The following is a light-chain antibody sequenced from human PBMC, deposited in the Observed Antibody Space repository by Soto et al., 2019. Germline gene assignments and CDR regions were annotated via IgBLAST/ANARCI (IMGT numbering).Light chain of an antibody. J-gene: IGKJ1*01. V-gene: IGKV1-5*03. Sequence: DIKTTQSPSTLSASVGDRVTITCRASQSISSWLAWYQQKPGKAPKLLIYKASSLESGVPSRFSGSGSGTEFTLTISSLQPDDFATYYCQQYNSYRTFGQGTKVDIK. CDR3: QQYNSYRT. CDR2: KAS. CDR1: QSISSW.